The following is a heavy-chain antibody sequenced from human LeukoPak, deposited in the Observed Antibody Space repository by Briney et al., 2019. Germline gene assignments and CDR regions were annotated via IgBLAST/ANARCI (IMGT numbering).Heavy chain of an antibody. Sequence: SETLSLTCTVSGGSISSGDYYWSWIRQHPGKGLEWIGYIYYSGSTYYNPSLKSRVTISVDTSKNQFSLKLSSVTAADTAVYYCAREGEGVVVHAFDIWGQGTMVTVSS. CDR3: AREGEGVVVHAFDI. V-gene: IGHV4-31*03. CDR1: GGSISSGDYY. D-gene: IGHD2-15*01. CDR2: IYYSGST. J-gene: IGHJ3*02.